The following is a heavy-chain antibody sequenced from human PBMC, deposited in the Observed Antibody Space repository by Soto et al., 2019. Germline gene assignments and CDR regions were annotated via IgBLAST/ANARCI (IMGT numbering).Heavy chain of an antibody. J-gene: IGHJ4*02. CDR2: IIPIFGNT. CDR1: GGTFSSYA. D-gene: IGHD2-15*01. CDR3: ARDLGGWPDY. V-gene: IGHV1-69*05. Sequence: GASVKVSCTASGGTFSSYAISWVRQAPGQGLEWMGGIIPIFGNTKYSQKFQGRVTITRDTSASTAYMELSSLRSEDTAVYYCARDLGGWPDYWGQGTLVTVSS.